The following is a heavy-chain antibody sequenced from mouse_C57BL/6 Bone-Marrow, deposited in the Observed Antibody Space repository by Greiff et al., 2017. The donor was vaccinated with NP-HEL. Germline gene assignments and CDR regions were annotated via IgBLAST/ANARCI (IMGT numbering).Heavy chain of an antibody. CDR1: GFTFSDYG. J-gene: IGHJ1*03. CDR2: ISSGSSTI. V-gene: IGHV5-17*01. Sequence: EVQLVESGGGLVKPGGSLKLSCAASGFTFSDYGMHWVRQAPEKGLEWVAYISSGSSTIYYADTVKGRFTISRDNAKNTLFLQMTSLRSEDTAMYYCARNDYGSYWYFDVWGTGTTVTVSS. D-gene: IGHD2-4*01. CDR3: ARNDYGSYWYFDV.